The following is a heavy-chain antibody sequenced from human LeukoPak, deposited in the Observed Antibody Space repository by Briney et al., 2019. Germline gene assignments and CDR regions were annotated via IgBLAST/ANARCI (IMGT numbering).Heavy chain of an antibody. V-gene: IGHV3-23*01. CDR1: GITLSNYG. Sequence: GGSLRLSCAVSGITLSNYGMSWVRQAPGKGLEWVAGISGSGGGTNNADSVKGRFTISRDNPKNTLFLQMNSLRVEDTAVYFCAKRGVVIRVFLVGFHKEAYYFDSWGQGALVTVSS. CDR2: ISGSGGGT. CDR3: AKRGVVIRVFLVGFHKEAYYFDS. D-gene: IGHD3-10*01. J-gene: IGHJ4*02.